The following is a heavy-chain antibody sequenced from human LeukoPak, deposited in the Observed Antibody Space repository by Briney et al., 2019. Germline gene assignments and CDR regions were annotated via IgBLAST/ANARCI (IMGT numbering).Heavy chain of an antibody. CDR2: IYYSGST. D-gene: IGHD3-22*01. CDR1: GGSISSSSYY. J-gene: IGHJ4*02. Sequence: PSETLSLTCTVSGGSISSSSYYWGWIRQPPGKGLEWIGSIYYSGSTYYHPSLKSRVTISVDTSKNQFSLKLSSVTAADTAVYYCARLYYDSSTVDYWGQGTLVTVSS. CDR3: ARLYYDSSTVDY. V-gene: IGHV4-39*01.